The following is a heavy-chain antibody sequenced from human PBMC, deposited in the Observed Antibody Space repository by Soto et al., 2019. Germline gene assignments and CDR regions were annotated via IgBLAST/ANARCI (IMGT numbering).Heavy chain of an antibody. D-gene: IGHD2-2*02. CDR2: IKSKTDGGTT. J-gene: IGHJ6*02. V-gene: IGHV3-15*07. CDR1: DFSFSNAW. CDR3: TTLYGV. Sequence: EVQLVESGGGLVEPGGSLRLSCAASDFSFSNAWMHWVRQAPGKGLEWVGLIKSKTDGGTTDNAVPVKGRFTISRDDSKNTPYLQMNSLKTEDTAVYFCTTLYGVWGQGTTVTVSS.